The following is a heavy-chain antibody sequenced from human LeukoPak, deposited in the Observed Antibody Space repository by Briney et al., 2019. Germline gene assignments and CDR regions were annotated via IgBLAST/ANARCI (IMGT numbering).Heavy chain of an antibody. J-gene: IGHJ4*02. CDR2: VSGSGGST. D-gene: IGHD2-8*02. Sequence: PGGSLRLSCAASGFTFTNYDMGWVRQAPGKGLEWVSLVSGSGGSTVYADSVKGRFTISRDNSKSKVYLQMNSLRAEDSALYYCAPDLRGSAWSLDDWGQGTLVTVSS. CDR1: GFTFTNYD. V-gene: IGHV3-23*01. CDR3: APDLRGSAWSLDD.